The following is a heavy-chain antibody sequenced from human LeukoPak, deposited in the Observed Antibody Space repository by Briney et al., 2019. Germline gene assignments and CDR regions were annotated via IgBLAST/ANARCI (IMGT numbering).Heavy chain of an antibody. J-gene: IGHJ6*02. CDR3: ARAMVRGVIITPYYGMDV. CDR1: GGSFSGYY. CDR2: IYYSGST. D-gene: IGHD3-10*01. Sequence: SETLSLTCAVYGGSFSGYYWSWIRQPPGKGLEWIGYIYYSGSTNYNPSLKSRVTISVDTSKNQFSLKLSSVTAADTAVYYCARAMVRGVIITPYYGMDVWGQGTTVTVSS. V-gene: IGHV4-59*01.